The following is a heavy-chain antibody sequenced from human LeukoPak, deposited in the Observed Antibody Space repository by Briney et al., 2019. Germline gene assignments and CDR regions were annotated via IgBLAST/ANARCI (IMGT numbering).Heavy chain of an antibody. J-gene: IGHJ4*02. Sequence: PGGSLRLSCAASGFTFSSYEMNWVRQAPGKGLEWVSYISSSGSTIYYADSVKGRFTISRDKAKNSMYLQMNSLRAEDTAVYYCASLDGYNYDWGQGTLVTVSS. CDR1: GFTFSSYE. V-gene: IGHV3-48*03. D-gene: IGHD5-24*01. CDR3: ASLDGYNYD. CDR2: ISSSGSTI.